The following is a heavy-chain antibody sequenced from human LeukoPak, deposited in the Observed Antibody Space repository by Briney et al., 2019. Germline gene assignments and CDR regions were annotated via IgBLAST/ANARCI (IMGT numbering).Heavy chain of an antibody. J-gene: IGHJ5*02. CDR3: TTTIVGVTTWFDP. Sequence: GGSLRRSCAASGFTLRNAYMSWVRQAPGKGLEWVGRIKNKTNGGTTDYAAPVKGRFTISRDDSKNTLYLQMNSLKTEDTAVYYCTTTIVGVTTWFDPWGQGTLVTVSS. CDR2: IKNKTNGGTT. CDR1: GFTLRNAY. V-gene: IGHV3-15*01. D-gene: IGHD1-26*01.